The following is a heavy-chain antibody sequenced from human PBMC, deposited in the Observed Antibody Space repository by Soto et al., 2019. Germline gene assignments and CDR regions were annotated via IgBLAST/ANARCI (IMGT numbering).Heavy chain of an antibody. CDR3: ARAFYISGTKTHYYYYGMDV. CDR1: GGSFSGYY. J-gene: IGHJ6*02. V-gene: IGHV4-34*01. D-gene: IGHD1-7*01. CDR2: INHSGST. Sequence: QVQLQQWGAGLLKPSETLSLTCAVYGGSFSGYYWSWIRQPPGKGLEWIGEINHSGSTNYNPSLKRRVTISVDTSKNQFSLKLSSVTAADTAVYYCARAFYISGTKTHYYYYGMDVWGQGTTVTVSS.